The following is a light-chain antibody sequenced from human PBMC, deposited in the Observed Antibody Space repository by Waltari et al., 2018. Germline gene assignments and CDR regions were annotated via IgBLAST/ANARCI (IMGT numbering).Light chain of an antibody. J-gene: IGLJ3*02. CDR1: SLRSYY. CDR2: GKN. CDR3: NSRDSSGNPNWV. Sequence: SSELTQDPAVSVALGQTVRISCQGDSLRSYYASWYQQKPGQAPVLVIYGKNNRPSGIPDRFSGSSSGNTASLTLTGAQAEDEADYYCNSRDSSGNPNWVFGGGTKLTVL. V-gene: IGLV3-19*01.